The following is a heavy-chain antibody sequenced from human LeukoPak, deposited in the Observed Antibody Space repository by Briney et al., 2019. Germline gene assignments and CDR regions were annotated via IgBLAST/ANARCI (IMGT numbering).Heavy chain of an antibody. CDR1: GFTFSSYS. Sequence: GGSLRLSCAASGFTFSSYSMNWVRQAPEKGLEWVSSISSGNSYIYYADSVKGRFTISRDNSKNTLYLQMNSLRAEDTAVYYCANEKGSGYYFDYWGQGTLVTVSS. CDR3: ANEKGSGYYFDY. D-gene: IGHD1-1*01. V-gene: IGHV3-21*04. CDR2: ISSGNSYI. J-gene: IGHJ4*02.